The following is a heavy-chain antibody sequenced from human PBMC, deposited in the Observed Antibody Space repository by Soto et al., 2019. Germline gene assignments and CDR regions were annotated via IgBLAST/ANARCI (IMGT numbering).Heavy chain of an antibody. J-gene: IGHJ5*02. D-gene: IGHD3-10*01. V-gene: IGHV4-38-2*02. CDR3: AKWAPEITMVRGVITHNWFDP. CDR2: IYHSGST. Sequence: SETLSLTCTVSGYSISSGYYWGWIRQPPGKGLEWIGSIYHSGSTYYNPSIKSRVTISVDTSKNQFSLKLSSVTAADTAVYYCAKWAPEITMVRGVITHNWFDPWGQGTLVTVSS. CDR1: GYSISSGYY.